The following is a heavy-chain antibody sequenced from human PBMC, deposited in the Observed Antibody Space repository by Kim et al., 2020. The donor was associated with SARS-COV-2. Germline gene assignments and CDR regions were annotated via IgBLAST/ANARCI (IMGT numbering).Heavy chain of an antibody. D-gene: IGHD6-19*01. CDR2: M. CDR3: ARARSGWYHDY. J-gene: IGHJ4*02. V-gene: IGHV3-48*02. Sequence: MYYADSVKGRFTISRDNAKNSLNLQMSSLRDEDTAVYYCARARSGWYHDYWGQGTLVTVSS.